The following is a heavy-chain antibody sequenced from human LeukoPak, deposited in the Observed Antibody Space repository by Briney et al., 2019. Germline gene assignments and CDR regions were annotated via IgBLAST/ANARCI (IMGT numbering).Heavy chain of an antibody. V-gene: IGHV3-23*01. CDR1: GFTFSSYA. CDR3: PKERRELTAN. Sequence: GGSLRLSCAASGFTFSSYAMSWVRQAPGKGLEWVSAISGSGGSTYYADSVKRRFTISRDNSKNTLYLQMHSLTAEDTAVYSCPKERRELTANWGQGTLVTVSS. J-gene: IGHJ4*02. D-gene: IGHD1-20*01. CDR2: ISGSGGST.